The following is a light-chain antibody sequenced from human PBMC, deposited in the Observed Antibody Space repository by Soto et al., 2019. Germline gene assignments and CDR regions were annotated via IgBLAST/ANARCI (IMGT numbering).Light chain of an antibody. J-gene: IGKJ1*01. CDR3: QQYDNWPWT. CDR1: QSVSSTY. V-gene: IGKV3-15*01. CDR2: GAF. Sequence: EIVLTHSPGTLSLSPWEIATLSCRASQSVSSTYLAWCQQKPGQAPRLLIYGAFTRATGFPARFSGSGSGTDFTLTITSLQSEDFAVYYCQQYDNWPWTFGQGTKVDIK.